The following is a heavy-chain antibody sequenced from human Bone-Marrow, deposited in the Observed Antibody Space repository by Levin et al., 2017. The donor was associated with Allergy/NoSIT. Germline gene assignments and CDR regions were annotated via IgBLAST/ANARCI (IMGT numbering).Heavy chain of an antibody. D-gene: IGHD2-2*01. CDR1: GLTFSNNA. J-gene: IGHJ6*02. CDR3: AKVPADLYYYYGLDV. CDR2: ISGSGDTT. V-gene: IGHV3-23*01. Sequence: QTGGSLRLSCAASGLTFSNNAMTWVRQAPGKGLEWVSTISGSGDTTYYADSVKGRFTISRDNSKNTVYLQMNSLRAEDTGIFFCAKVPADLYYYYGLDVWGQGTTVTVSS.